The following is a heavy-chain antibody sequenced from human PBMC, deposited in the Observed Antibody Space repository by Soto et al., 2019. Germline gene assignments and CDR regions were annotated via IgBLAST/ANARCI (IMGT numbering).Heavy chain of an antibody. J-gene: IGHJ3*02. CDR1: GFTFSSYA. V-gene: IGHV3-23*01. CDR2: ISGSGGST. D-gene: IGHD3-16*02. CDR3: AKDLGVAYDYIWGSYRLTLDAFDI. Sequence: PGGSLRLSCAASGFTFSSYAMSWVRQAPGKGLEWVSAISGSGGSTYYADSVKGRFTISRDNSKNTLYLQMNSLRAEDTAVYYCAKDLGVAYDYIWGSYRLTLDAFDIWGQGTRVTVSS.